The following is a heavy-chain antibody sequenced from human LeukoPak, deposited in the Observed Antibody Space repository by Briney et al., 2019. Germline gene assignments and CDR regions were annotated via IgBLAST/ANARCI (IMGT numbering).Heavy chain of an antibody. CDR1: GFTFSSYA. V-gene: IGHV3-23*01. D-gene: IGHD6-19*01. J-gene: IGHJ4*02. CDR2: ISGSGGST. Sequence: GASLRLSCAASGFTFSSYAMSWVRLAPGKGLEWVSAISGSGGSTYYADSVKGRFTISRDNSKNTLYLQMNSLRAEDTAVYYCAKDPGIAVAGLFDYWGQGTLVTVSS. CDR3: AKDPGIAVAGLFDY.